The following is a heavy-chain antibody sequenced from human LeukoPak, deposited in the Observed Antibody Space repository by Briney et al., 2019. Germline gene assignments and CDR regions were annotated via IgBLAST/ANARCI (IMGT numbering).Heavy chain of an antibody. CDR2: IIPIFGTA. CDR1: GGTFSSYA. Sequence: SVKVSCKASGGTFSSYAISWVRQAPGQGLEWMGGIIPIFGTANYAQKFQGRVTITTDESTSTAYMELSSLRSDDTAVYYCAKESLSYGDSQGDAFDIWGQGTMVTVSS. V-gene: IGHV1-69*05. CDR3: AKESLSYGDSQGDAFDI. D-gene: IGHD2-21*02. J-gene: IGHJ3*02.